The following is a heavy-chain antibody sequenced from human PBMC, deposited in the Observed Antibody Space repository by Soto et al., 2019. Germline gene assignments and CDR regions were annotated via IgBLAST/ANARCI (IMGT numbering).Heavy chain of an antibody. J-gene: IGHJ4*02. CDR3: ARRRFTGIAATLFDY. D-gene: IGHD6-13*01. CDR2: ISSSSSYI. Sequence: GGSLRLSCAASGFTFSSYSMNWVRQAPGKGLEWVSSISSSSSYIYYADSVKGRFTISRDNAKNSLYLQMNSLRAEDTAVYYCARRRFTGIAATLFDYWGQGTLVTVSS. V-gene: IGHV3-21*01. CDR1: GFTFSSYS.